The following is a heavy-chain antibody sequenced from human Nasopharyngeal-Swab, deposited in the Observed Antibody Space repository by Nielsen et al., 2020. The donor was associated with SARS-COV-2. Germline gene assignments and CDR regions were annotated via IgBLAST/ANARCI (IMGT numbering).Heavy chain of an antibody. Sequence: GESLKISCAASGFIFSSYGMNWVRQAPGKGLEWVSSISSSSSYIYYADSVKGRFTISRDNAKNSLYLQMNSLRAEDTALYYCAKDTSSSWYVGWFDPWGQGTLVTVSS. J-gene: IGHJ5*02. CDR1: GFIFSSYG. CDR2: ISSSSSYI. V-gene: IGHV3-21*04. CDR3: AKDTSSSWYVGWFDP. D-gene: IGHD6-13*01.